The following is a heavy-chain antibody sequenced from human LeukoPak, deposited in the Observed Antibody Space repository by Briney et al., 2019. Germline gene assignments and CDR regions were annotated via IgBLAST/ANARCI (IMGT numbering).Heavy chain of an antibody. Sequence: GESLKISCKGSGYKFTSHWIGWVRQMPGKGLEWMGIIFPGDSDTAYSPSFQGQVTISADKSISTAYPQWSSLKASDTAMYYCATSESQTKFDYWGQATLVTVSS. CDR2: IFPGDSDT. CDR1: GYKFTSHW. D-gene: IGHD1/OR15-1a*01. J-gene: IGHJ4*02. CDR3: ATSESQTKFDY. V-gene: IGHV5-51*01.